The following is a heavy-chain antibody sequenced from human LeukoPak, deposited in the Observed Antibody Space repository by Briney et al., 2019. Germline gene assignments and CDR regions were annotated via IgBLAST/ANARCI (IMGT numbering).Heavy chain of an antibody. J-gene: IGHJ4*02. CDR2: ISNSDYST. CDR1: GFTFSSYA. CDR3: AKATGYLL. Sequence: GGSLRLSCAASGFTFSSYAMSWVRQAPGKGLEWVSTISNSDYSTYYADSVKGRFTISRANSENTLYLQMNNLRAEDTAVYYCAKATGYLLWGQGTLVTVSS. V-gene: IGHV3-23*01. D-gene: IGHD1-14*01.